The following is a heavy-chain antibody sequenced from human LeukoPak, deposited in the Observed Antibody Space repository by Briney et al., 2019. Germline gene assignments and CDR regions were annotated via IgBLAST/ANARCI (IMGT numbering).Heavy chain of an antibody. CDR1: GYTFTSYG. CDR3: AREAPDGYNFRHFDY. V-gene: IGHV1-18*01. CDR2: ISAYNGNT. Sequence: ASVKVSCKASGYTFTSYGISWVRQAPGQGLEWMGWISAYNGNTNYAQKLQGRVTMTTDTSTSTAYMELRSLRSDDTAVYYCAREAPDGYNFRHFDYWGQGTLVTVSS. D-gene: IGHD5-24*01. J-gene: IGHJ4*02.